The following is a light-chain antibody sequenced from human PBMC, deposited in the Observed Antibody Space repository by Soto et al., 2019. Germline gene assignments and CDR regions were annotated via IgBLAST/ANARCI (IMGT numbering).Light chain of an antibody. V-gene: IGLV2-11*01. CDR2: DVR. CDR3: CSYAGSCLKV. CDR1: SSDVGGYNY. Sequence: QSALTQPRSVSGSPGQSVTISCTGTSSDVGGYNYVSWYQQHPGKAPKLMISDVRKRPSGVPDRFSGSKSGNTASLTISGLQAEDEADYYCCSYAGSCLKVFGTGTKLTVL. J-gene: IGLJ1*01.